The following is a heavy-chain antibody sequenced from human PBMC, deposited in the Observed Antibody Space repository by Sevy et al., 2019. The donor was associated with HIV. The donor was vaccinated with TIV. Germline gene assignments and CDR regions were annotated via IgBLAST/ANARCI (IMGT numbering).Heavy chain of an antibody. J-gene: IGHJ4*02. D-gene: IGHD6-19*01. CDR2: ITLSGSTI. CDR3: ARDRQGITVAGTAIDY. V-gene: IGHV3-48*03. Sequence: GGSLRLSCTASGFTFSSYEMNWVRQAPGKGLEWVSYITLSGSTIYYADSVKGRFTISRDNAKNSLYLQMYSLRAEDTAVYYCARDRQGITVAGTAIDYWGQGTLVTVSS. CDR1: GFTFSSYE.